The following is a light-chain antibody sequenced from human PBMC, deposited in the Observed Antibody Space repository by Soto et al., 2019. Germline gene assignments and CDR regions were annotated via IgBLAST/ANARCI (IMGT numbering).Light chain of an antibody. Sequence: DIQMTQSPSSVSASVGDRVTISCRASRGISSWLAWYQQKPGKAPKLLIYAASSLQSGVPSRFSGSGSGTDFTLTISSLQPEDFETYYCQQANSFPPTFGGGTKVEIK. J-gene: IGKJ4*01. CDR1: RGISSW. CDR2: AAS. V-gene: IGKV1D-12*01. CDR3: QQANSFPPT.